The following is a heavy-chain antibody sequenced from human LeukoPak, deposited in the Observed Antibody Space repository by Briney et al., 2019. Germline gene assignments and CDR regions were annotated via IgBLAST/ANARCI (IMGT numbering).Heavy chain of an antibody. Sequence: ASVKVSCKASGYTFTNYGMNWVRQAPGQGLEWMGWINTNTGNPTYAQGFTGRFVFSLNTSVSTASLQISSLKAEDTAVYYCARARDSGSYQRHDAFDIWGQGTMVTVSS. CDR3: ARARDSGSYQRHDAFDI. CDR2: INTNTGNP. CDR1: GYTFTNYG. V-gene: IGHV7-4-1*02. D-gene: IGHD1-26*01. J-gene: IGHJ3*02.